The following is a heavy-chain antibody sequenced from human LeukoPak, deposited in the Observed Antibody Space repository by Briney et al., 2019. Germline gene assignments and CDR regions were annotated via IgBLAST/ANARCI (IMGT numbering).Heavy chain of an antibody. D-gene: IGHD3-22*01. CDR3: ARDGRRVYYDSSGYYPDY. CDR1: GYTFTSYY. Sequence: ASVKVSCKASGYTFTSYYMHWVRQAPGQGLEWMGIINPSGGSTSYAQKFQGRVTMTTDTSTSTAYMELRSLRSDDTAVYYCARDGRRVYYDSSGYYPDYWGQGTLVTVSS. CDR2: INPSGGST. V-gene: IGHV1-46*01. J-gene: IGHJ4*02.